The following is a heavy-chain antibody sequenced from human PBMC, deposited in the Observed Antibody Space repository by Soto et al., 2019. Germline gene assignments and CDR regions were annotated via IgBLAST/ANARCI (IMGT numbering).Heavy chain of an antibody. D-gene: IGHD4-17*01. Sequence: SETLSLTCTVSGGSISSSSYYWGWFRQPPGKGLEWIGSIYYSGSTYYNPSLKSRVTISVDTSKNQFSLKLSSVTAADTAVYYCARQAFGEFDYWGQGTLVTVSS. CDR2: IYYSGST. CDR1: GGSISSSSYY. V-gene: IGHV4-39*01. J-gene: IGHJ4*02. CDR3: ARQAFGEFDY.